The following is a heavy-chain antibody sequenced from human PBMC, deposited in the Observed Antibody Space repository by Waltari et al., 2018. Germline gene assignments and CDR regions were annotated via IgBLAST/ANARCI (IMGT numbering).Heavy chain of an antibody. CDR2: IIPSPGIA. CDR1: GGTFSSYA. D-gene: IGHD5-18*01. V-gene: IGHV1-69*09. J-gene: IGHJ6*02. Sequence: QVQLVQSGAEVKKPGSSVKVSCKASGGTFSSYAISWVRQAPGQGLEWMGRIIPSPGIANYGQKFQGRVTITADKSTSTAYMELSSLRSEDTAVYYCASPLQLPTDVDTNYYYGMDVWGQGTTVTVSS. CDR3: ASPLQLPTDVDTNYYYGMDV.